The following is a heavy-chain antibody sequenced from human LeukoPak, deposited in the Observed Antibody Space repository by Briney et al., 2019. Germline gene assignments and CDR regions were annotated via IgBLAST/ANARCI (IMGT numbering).Heavy chain of an antibody. CDR2: IYYSGST. Sequence: SETLSLTCTVSGGSISSYYWSWIRQPPGKGLEGIGYIYYSGSTNYNPSLKSRVTISVDTSKNQFSLKLSSVTAADTAVYYCARLQQPDNWFDPWGQGTLVTVSS. J-gene: IGHJ5*02. CDR1: GGSISSYY. CDR3: ARLQQPDNWFDP. D-gene: IGHD6-13*01. V-gene: IGHV4-59*01.